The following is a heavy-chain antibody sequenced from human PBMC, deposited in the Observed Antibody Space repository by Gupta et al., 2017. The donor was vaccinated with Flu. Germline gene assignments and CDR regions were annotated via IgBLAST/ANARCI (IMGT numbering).Heavy chain of an antibody. CDR3: ATADVLRYFDWLLQDDY. V-gene: IGHV3-23*01. CDR1: GFTFSSYA. J-gene: IGHJ4*02. D-gene: IGHD3-9*01. CDR2: ISGSGGST. Sequence: EVQLLESGGGLVQPGGSLRLSCAASGFTFSSYAMSWVRQAPGKGLEWVSAISGSGGSTYYADSVKGRFTISRDNSKNTLYLQMNSLRAEDTAVYYCATADVLRYFDWLLQDDYWGQGTLVTVSS.